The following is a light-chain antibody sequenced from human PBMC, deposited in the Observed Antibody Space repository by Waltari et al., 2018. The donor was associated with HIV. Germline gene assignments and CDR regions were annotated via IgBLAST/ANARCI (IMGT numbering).Light chain of an antibody. V-gene: IGLV1-44*01. J-gene: IGLJ3*02. CDR2: GNY. CDR3: ASWDASLNGWV. Sequence: QSVVTPPPSVSGPPGQTVTISCSGSTPNIGLNTVKWYQHLPGTAPKRLTYGNYQRPSGVPDRFSASKSGTSASLAISGLQSEDEADYYCASWDASLNGWVFGGGTKLTVL. CDR1: TPNIGLNT.